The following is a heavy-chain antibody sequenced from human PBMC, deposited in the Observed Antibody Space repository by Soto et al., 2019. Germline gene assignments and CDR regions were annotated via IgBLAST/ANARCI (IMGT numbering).Heavy chain of an antibody. Sequence: QVQLQESGPGLVKPSQTLSLTCTVSGGSINSGGYCWSWIRQRPGKGLDWIGCIYYGGSTSYNPSLKSRVNISVDTSKNQVSLKLSSVTAADTAVYYCSRGILVWGQGTLITVSS. CDR2: IYYGGST. D-gene: IGHD5-18*01. CDR3: SRGILV. J-gene: IGHJ4*02. CDR1: GGSINSGGYC. V-gene: IGHV4-31*03.